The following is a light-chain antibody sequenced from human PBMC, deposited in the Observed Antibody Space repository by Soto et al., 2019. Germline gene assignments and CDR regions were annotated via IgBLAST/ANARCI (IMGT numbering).Light chain of an antibody. CDR2: SNN. J-gene: IGLJ2*01. CDR3: AAWDDSLNGL. V-gene: IGLV1-44*01. Sequence: QSVLTQPPSASGTPGQRVTISCSCSSSNIGSNTVNWYQQLPGTAPKLLIYSNNQRPSGVPDRFSGSKSGTSASLAISGLQSEDEADYYCAAWDDSLNGLFGGGTKLTVL. CDR1: SSNIGSNT.